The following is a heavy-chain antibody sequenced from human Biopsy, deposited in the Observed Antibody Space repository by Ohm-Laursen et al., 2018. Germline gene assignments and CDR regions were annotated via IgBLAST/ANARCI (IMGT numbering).Heavy chain of an antibody. CDR3: ARDEGLLRAFDI. V-gene: IGHV4-4*07. CDR2: IYSNGNT. D-gene: IGHD1-26*01. Sequence: TLSLTCTFFWGPIRCDYWSWGPQPAGEGLGWIGRIYSNGNTNYNPSLKSRVSMSVDTSKNHFSLNLAPVTAADTAVYYCARDEGLLRAFDIWGQGTLGTVSS. CDR1: WGPIRCDY. J-gene: IGHJ3*02.